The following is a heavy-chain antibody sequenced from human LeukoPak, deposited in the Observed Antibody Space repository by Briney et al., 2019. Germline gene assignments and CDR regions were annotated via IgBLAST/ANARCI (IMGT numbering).Heavy chain of an antibody. Sequence: GGSLRLSCAASGFTFSSYSMNWVRQAPGKGLEWVSSISSSISHIYYADSEKGRFTISRDNAKNSLHLQMNSLRAEDTAVYYCARSGRDGYNWDAFDIWGQGTMVTISS. CDR1: GFTFSSYS. CDR2: ISSSISHI. J-gene: IGHJ3*02. V-gene: IGHV3-21*01. CDR3: ARSGRDGYNWDAFDI. D-gene: IGHD5-24*01.